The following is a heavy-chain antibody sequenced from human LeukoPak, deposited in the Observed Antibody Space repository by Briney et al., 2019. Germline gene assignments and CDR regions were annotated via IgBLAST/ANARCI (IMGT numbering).Heavy chain of an antibody. Sequence: PSQTLSLTCTVSGGSISSGGYYWSWIRQHPGKGLEWIGYIYYSGSTYYNPSLKSRVTISVGTSKNHFSLKLSSVTAADTAVYYCARWGLLVGAANCFDPWGQGTLVTVSS. J-gene: IGHJ5*02. CDR1: GGSISSGGYY. CDR2: IYYSGST. D-gene: IGHD2-15*01. V-gene: IGHV4-31*03. CDR3: ARWGLLVGAANCFDP.